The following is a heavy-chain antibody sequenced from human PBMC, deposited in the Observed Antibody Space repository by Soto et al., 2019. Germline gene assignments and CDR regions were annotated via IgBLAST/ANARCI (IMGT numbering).Heavy chain of an antibody. V-gene: IGHV1-69*13. CDR1: GGTFSSYA. D-gene: IGHD2-2*01. Sequence: SVKVSCKASGGTFSSYAISWVRQAPGQGLEWLGGIIPIFGTANYAQKFQGRVTITADESTSTAYMELSSLRSEDSAVYYCARSNHKRRDEGWLVVPAENWFDPWGQGTLATVSS. J-gene: IGHJ5*02. CDR2: IIPIFGTA. CDR3: ARSNHKRRDEGWLVVPAENWFDP.